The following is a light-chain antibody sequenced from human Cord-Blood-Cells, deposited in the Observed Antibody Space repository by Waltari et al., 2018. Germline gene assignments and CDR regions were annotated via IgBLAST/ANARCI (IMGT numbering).Light chain of an antibody. J-gene: IGLJ1*01. V-gene: IGLV2-8*01. CDR2: EVS. Sequence: SALTQPPCASGSPGQSVTISCPRTRSAGGGSTQVPWYQQHPGKPPKLMLYEVSKRPSGLPDRFSGSKSGNTASLTVTGLQAEDEADYYCSSSAGSNNYVFGTGTKVTVL. CDR3: SSSAGSNNYV. CDR1: RSAGGGSTQ.